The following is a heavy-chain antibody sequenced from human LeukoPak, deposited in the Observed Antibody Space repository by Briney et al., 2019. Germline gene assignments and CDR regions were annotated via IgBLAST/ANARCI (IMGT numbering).Heavy chain of an antibody. CDR3: ASQRIAVAGFDY. CDR1: GGSISSSSYY. J-gene: IGHJ4*02. D-gene: IGHD6-19*01. CDR2: IYYSGST. V-gene: IGHV4-39*01. Sequence: PSETLSLTCTVSGGSISSSSYYWGWIRQPPGKGLEWIGNIYYSGSTYYNPSLKSRVTISVDTSKNQFSLKLSSVTAADTAVYYCASQRIAVAGFDYWGQGTLVTVSS.